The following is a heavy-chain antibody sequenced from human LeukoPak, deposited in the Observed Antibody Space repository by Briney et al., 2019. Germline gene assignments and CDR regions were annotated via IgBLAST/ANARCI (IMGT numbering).Heavy chain of an antibody. CDR3: ARHHTSSKPIDY. CDR1: GDSLYY. Sequence: SETLSLTCTVSGDSLYYWGWIRRPPGKGLEWIGSVYSTGHTNYNLSLKSRVTMSIDTSKNQLSLKLTSVTAAGTAMYYCARHHTSSKPIDYWGQGTLVTVSS. J-gene: IGHJ4*02. V-gene: IGHV4-39*01. D-gene: IGHD3-16*01. CDR2: VYSTGHT.